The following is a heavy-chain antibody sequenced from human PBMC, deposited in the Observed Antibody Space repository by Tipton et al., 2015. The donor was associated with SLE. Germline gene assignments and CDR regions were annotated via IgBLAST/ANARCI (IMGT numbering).Heavy chain of an antibody. CDR2: ISVYNGDT. D-gene: IGHD1-7*01. J-gene: IGHJ3*02. V-gene: IGHV1-18*01. CDR3: ARGDNWNYCDAFDI. Sequence: QSGAEVKKPGGSVKVSCKASGYTFSSRGIGWVRQAPGQGLEWMGWISVYNGDTKYAQKLQGRVTMTTDKTTNTVYMELRSLRSEDTAVYYCARGDNWNYCDAFDIWGQGTMVTVSS. CDR1: GYTFSSRG.